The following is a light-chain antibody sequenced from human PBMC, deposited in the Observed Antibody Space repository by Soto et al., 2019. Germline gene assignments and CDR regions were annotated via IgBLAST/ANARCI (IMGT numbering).Light chain of an antibody. CDR1: QSFLFTSNNKDY. CDR3: QQYYSTPLT. J-gene: IGKJ1*01. V-gene: IGKV4-1*01. Sequence: DIVMTQSPASLAVSLGERATINCKSSQSFLFTSNNKDYLAWYQQKPGQPPQLLIYWASTRESGVPDRFTGSGSGTDFTLTISSLQADDVAVYYCQQYYSTPLTFGQGTKVDIK. CDR2: WAS.